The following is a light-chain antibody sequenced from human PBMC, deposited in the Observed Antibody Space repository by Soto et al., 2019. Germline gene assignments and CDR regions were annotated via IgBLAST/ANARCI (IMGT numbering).Light chain of an antibody. CDR2: VNNDGSH. Sequence: QAVVTQSPSGSASLGASVKLTCTLSSGHSEYAIAWHQQQPGKGPRFLMRVNNDGSHTKGDGIPNRFSGSSSGAERYLTISSLQSEDETDYYCQTWGAGFRVFGGGTKVTVL. V-gene: IGLV4-69*01. J-gene: IGLJ3*02. CDR1: SGHSEYA. CDR3: QTWGAGFRV.